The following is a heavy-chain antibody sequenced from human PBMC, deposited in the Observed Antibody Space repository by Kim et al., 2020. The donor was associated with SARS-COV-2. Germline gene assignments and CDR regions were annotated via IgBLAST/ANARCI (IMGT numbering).Heavy chain of an antibody. V-gene: IGHV3-74*01. J-gene: IGHJ4*02. Sequence: GGSLRLSCAASGFTFSNYWMYWVRQGPGKGLVWVSYITIAGRTTSYADSVKGRFTISRDNAKNTVYLQMNSLRAEDTAVYYCARGGNSGSVDYWGQGTLVTVSS. CDR2: ITIAGRTT. D-gene: IGHD3-10*01. CDR3: ARGGNSGSVDY. CDR1: GFTFSNYW.